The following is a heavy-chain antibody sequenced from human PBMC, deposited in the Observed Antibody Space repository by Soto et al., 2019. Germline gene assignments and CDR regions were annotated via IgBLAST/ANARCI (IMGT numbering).Heavy chain of an antibody. CDR2: INPSGGST. CDR1: GYTFTSCY. Sequence: ASVKVSCKASGYTFTSCYMHWVRQAPGQGLEWMGIINPSGGSTSYAQKFQGRVTMTRDTSTSTVYMELSSLRSEDTAVYYCARSPDYYGSGSLLRYGMDVWGQGTTVTVSS. D-gene: IGHD3-10*01. J-gene: IGHJ6*02. V-gene: IGHV1-46*01. CDR3: ARSPDYYGSGSLLRYGMDV.